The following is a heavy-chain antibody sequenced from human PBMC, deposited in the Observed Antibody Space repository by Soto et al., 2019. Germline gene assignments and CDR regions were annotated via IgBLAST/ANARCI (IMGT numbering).Heavy chain of an antibody. D-gene: IGHD5-18*01. V-gene: IGHV1-69*05. Sequence: GASVKVSCKASGGTFSSYAISWVRQAPGQGLEWMGGIIPIFGTANYAQKFQERATITRDMSTSTAYMELSSLRSEDTAVYYCAADRGLGIQLWNYYYYYGMDVWGQGTTVTVSS. CDR2: IIPIFGTA. J-gene: IGHJ6*02. CDR1: GGTFSSYA. CDR3: AADRGLGIQLWNYYYYYGMDV.